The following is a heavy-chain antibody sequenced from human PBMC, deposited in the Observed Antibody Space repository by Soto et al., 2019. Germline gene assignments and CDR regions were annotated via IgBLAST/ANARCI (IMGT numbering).Heavy chain of an antibody. Sequence: GGSLRVSCAASGFTFSSYAMHWVRQAPGKGLEWVAVISYDGSNKYYADSVKGRFTISRDNSKNTLYLQMNSLRAEDTAVYYCARDRTTVVLYGMDVWGQGTTVTVSS. CDR3: ARDRTTVVLYGMDV. J-gene: IGHJ6*02. V-gene: IGHV3-30-3*01. D-gene: IGHD4-17*01. CDR1: GFTFSSYA. CDR2: ISYDGSNK.